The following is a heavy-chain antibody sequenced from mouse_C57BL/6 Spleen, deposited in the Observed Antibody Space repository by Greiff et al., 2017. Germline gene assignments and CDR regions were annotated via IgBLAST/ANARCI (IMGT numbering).Heavy chain of an antibody. CDR3: ARRGYGSSYYAMDY. V-gene: IGHV2-2*01. CDR2: IWSGGST. J-gene: IGHJ4*01. Sequence: QVQLQQSGPGLVQPSQCLSLTCTASGFSLTSYGVHWVRQSPGKGLEWLGVIWSGGSTDYNAAFISRLSISKDNSKSQVSFKMHSLQADDTAIYYCARRGYGSSYYAMDYWGQGTTVTVSS. D-gene: IGHD1-1*01. CDR1: GFSLTSYG.